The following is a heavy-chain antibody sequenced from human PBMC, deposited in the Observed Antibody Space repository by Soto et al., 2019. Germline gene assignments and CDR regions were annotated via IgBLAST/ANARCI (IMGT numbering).Heavy chain of an antibody. Sequence: ASVKVSCKACGDTFTSYAMHWVRQAPGQRLEWMGWINAGNGNTKYSQKFQGRVTITRDTSASTAYMELSSLRSEDTAVYYCARPAYCGGDCYSGYYMDVWGKGTTVTVSS. CDR1: GDTFTSYA. CDR2: INAGNGNT. J-gene: IGHJ6*03. CDR3: ARPAYCGGDCYSGYYMDV. V-gene: IGHV1-3*01. D-gene: IGHD2-21*01.